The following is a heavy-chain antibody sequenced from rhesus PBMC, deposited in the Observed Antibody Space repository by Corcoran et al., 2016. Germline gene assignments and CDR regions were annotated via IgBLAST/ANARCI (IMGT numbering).Heavy chain of an antibody. J-gene: IGHJ4*01. CDR1: GYTFTDYY. CDR2: VDPEDGEA. V-gene: IGHV1-111*02. CDR3: ATLAAFDY. Sequence: EVQLVQSGAEVKKPGASVKISCKASGYTFTDYYRPWVRQAPGKGLEWMGRVDPEDGEAILAQKSQDRVTSTADTSTDTAYMELSSLRSEDTAVYYCATLAAFDYWGQGVLVTVSS.